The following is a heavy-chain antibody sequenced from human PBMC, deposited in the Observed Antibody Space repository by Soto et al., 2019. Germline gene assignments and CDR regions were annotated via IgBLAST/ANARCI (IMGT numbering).Heavy chain of an antibody. Sequence: PGGSLRLSCATSGFTFRSYAMSWVRQAPGKGLEWVSTITSSGGNTFYAGSVKGRFTISRDNSKSTLSLQINSLKAEDTAIYYCAKGSGAAGGRGAYFLVWGEGTLVTVTS. D-gene: IGHD2-15*01. J-gene: IGHJ4*02. V-gene: IGHV3-23*01. CDR2: ITSSGGNT. CDR3: AKGSGAAGGRGAYFLV. CDR1: GFTFRSYA.